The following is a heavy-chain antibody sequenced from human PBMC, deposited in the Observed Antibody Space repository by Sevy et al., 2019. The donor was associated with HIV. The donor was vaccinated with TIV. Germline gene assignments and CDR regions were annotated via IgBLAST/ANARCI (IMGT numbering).Heavy chain of an antibody. CDR1: GFSFSSYA. J-gene: IGHJ4*02. D-gene: IGHD4-17*01. V-gene: IGHV3-23*01. Sequence: GGSLRFSCTASGFSFSSYAMSWVRQAPGKGLVWVSTIIGSGVRTYSADSVKGRFTISRDNSKNTLYLQMTSLRAEDTVVYYCAKDFHDYGDFYFDYRGRGTLVTVSS. CDR3: AKDFHDYGDFYFDY. CDR2: IIGSGVRT.